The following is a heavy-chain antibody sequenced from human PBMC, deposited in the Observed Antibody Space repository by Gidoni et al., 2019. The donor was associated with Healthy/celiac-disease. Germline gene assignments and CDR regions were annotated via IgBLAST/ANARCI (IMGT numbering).Heavy chain of an antibody. CDR1: GFTFSDYY. CDR3: AREYDCSSTSCYYYYYYGMDV. J-gene: IGHJ6*02. D-gene: IGHD2-2*01. Sequence: QVQLVESGGGLVKPGGSLGLSCAASGFTFSDYYMSWIRQAPGKGLEWVSYISSSSSYTNYADSVKGRFTISRDNAKNSLYLQMNSLRAEDTAVYYCAREYDCSSTSCYYYYYYGMDVWGQGTTVTVSS. V-gene: IGHV3-11*06. CDR2: ISSSSSYT.